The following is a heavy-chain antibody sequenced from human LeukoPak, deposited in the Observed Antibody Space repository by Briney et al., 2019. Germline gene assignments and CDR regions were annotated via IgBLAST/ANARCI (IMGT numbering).Heavy chain of an antibody. CDR3: ASYIVGPTLDY. CDR2: ISGSGRTK. CDR1: GFSFSNYE. J-gene: IGHJ4*02. D-gene: IGHD1-26*01. V-gene: IGHV3-48*03. Sequence: GGSLRLSCAASGFSFSNYEMNWVRQAPGRGLEWLSYISGSGRTKYYADSVKGRFTISRDNAKRSLYLQMNSLRAGDTAVYFCASYIVGPTLDYWGQGTLVNVSS.